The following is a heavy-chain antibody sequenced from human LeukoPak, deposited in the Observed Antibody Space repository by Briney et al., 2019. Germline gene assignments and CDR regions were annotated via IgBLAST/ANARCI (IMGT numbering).Heavy chain of an antibody. CDR1: GFTFSSYW. CDR2: IKQDGSEK. J-gene: IGHJ5*02. V-gene: IGHV3-7*01. Sequence: TGGSLRLSCAASGFTFSSYWMSWVRQAPGKGLEWVANIKQDGSEKYYGDSVKGRFTISRDNAKNSLYLQMNSLRAEDTAVYYCQFGSGSYYNIPDNWFDPWGQGTLVTVSS. D-gene: IGHD3-10*01. CDR3: QFGSGSYYNIPDNWFDP.